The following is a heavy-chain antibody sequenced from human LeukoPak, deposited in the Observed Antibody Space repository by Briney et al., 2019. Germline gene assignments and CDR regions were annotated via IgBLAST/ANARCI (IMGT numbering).Heavy chain of an antibody. D-gene: IGHD3-3*01. CDR3: ARSALGYDFWSGYPYYYYYGMDV. J-gene: IGHJ6*02. Sequence: ASVKVSCKASGYTFTRYDINWVRQATGQGLEWMGWMNPNSGNTGYAQKFQGRVTMTRNTSISTAYMELSSLRSEDTAVYYCARSALGYDFWSGYPYYYYYGMDVWGQGTTATVSS. CDR1: GYTFTRYD. V-gene: IGHV1-8*01. CDR2: MNPNSGNT.